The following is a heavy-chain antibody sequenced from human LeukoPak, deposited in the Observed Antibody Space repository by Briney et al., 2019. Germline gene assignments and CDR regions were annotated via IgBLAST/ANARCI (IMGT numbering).Heavy chain of an antibody. D-gene: IGHD5/OR15-5a*01. Sequence: GGSLRLSCAASGFTFSNYWMSWVRQAPGKGLEWVANIKQDRSEKYYVDSVKGRFTISRDNAKNSLYLQMNSLRAEDTAVYYCASDSFSVPPDYWGQGSLVTVSS. J-gene: IGHJ4*02. CDR1: GFTFSNYW. CDR3: ASDSFSVPPDY. V-gene: IGHV3-7*01. CDR2: IKQDRSEK.